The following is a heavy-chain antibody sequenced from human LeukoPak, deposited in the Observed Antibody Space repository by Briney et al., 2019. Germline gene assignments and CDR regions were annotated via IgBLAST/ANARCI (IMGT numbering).Heavy chain of an antibody. CDR2: IWYDGSNK. D-gene: IGHD4-17*01. CDR1: GFTFSSYG. CDR3: ARDTDGDYVFDY. J-gene: IGHJ4*02. V-gene: IGHV3-33*01. Sequence: GGSLRLSCAASGFTFSSYGMHWVRQAPGKGLEWVAVIWYDGSNKYYADSVKGRFTISRDNPKNTLYLQMNSLRAEDTAVYYCARDTDGDYVFDYWGQGTLVTVSS.